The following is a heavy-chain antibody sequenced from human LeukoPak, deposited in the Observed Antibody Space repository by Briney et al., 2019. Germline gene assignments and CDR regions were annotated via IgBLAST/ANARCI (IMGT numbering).Heavy chain of an antibody. Sequence: SETLSPTCTLTGGSITTYYWNWIRQPPGKGLEWIGSISYSGSTNYNPSLKSRVTVSMDTSKNRFSLKLSFLTAADTAVYYCARGGSRSYTSSTLDYWGQGTLVTVAS. CDR3: ARGGSRSYTSSTLDY. J-gene: IGHJ4*02. CDR1: GGSITTYY. D-gene: IGHD5/OR15-5a*01. CDR2: ISYSGST. V-gene: IGHV4-59*01.